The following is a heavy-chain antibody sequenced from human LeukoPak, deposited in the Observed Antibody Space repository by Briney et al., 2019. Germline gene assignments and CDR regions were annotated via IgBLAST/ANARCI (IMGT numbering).Heavy chain of an antibody. Sequence: GASVKVSCKPSGYMFTGHYIHWVRQAPGQGLEWMGWIDPDSGGTKYAQKFQGRVTLTRDTSISTAYMELSRLRYDDTAVYYCATLYGDYVRSDYWGQGTLVTVSS. CDR2: IDPDSGGT. CDR1: GYMFTGHY. D-gene: IGHD4-17*01. CDR3: ATLYGDYVRSDY. V-gene: IGHV1-2*02. J-gene: IGHJ4*02.